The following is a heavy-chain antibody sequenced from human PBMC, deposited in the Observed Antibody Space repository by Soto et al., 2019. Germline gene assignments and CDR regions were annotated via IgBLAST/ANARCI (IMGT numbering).Heavy chain of an antibody. CDR2: IYYSGST. V-gene: IGHV4-39*01. CDR1: GGSISSSSYY. Sequence: SETLSLTCTVSGGSISSSSYYWGWIRQPPGKGLEWIGSIYYSGSTYYNPSLKSRVTISVDTSKNQFSLKLSSVTAADTAVYYCASLSSSWYQIRWFAPWGQGTLVTVSS. CDR3: ASLSSSWYQIRWFAP. J-gene: IGHJ5*02. D-gene: IGHD6-13*01.